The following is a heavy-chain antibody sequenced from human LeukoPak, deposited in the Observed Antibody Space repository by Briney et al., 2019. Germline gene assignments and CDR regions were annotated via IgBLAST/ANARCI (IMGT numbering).Heavy chain of an antibody. V-gene: IGHV4-39*07. CDR2: IYYSGST. J-gene: IGHJ6*03. CDR1: GSSINSSSSYY. D-gene: IGHD1-26*01. Sequence: PSETLSLTCTVSGSSINSSSSYYWGWIRQPPGKGLEWIGSIYYSGSTYYNPSLKSRVTISVDTSKNQFSLKLSSVTAADTAVYYCAREGWDYYYYMDVWGKGTTVTVSS. CDR3: AREGWDYYYYMDV.